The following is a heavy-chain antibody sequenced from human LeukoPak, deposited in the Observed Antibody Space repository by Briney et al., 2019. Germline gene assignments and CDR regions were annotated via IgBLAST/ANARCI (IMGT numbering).Heavy chain of an antibody. D-gene: IGHD3-10*01. CDR1: GGSISSSNW. CDR3: ARAPYYYGSGSYEQELYYFDY. Sequence: PSGTLSLTCAVSGGSISSSNWWSWVRQPPGKGLEWIGEIYHSGSTNYNPSLKSRVTISVDKSKNQFSLKLSSVTAADTAVYYCARAPYYYGSGSYEQELYYFDYWGQGTLVTVSS. J-gene: IGHJ4*02. V-gene: IGHV4-4*02. CDR2: IYHSGST.